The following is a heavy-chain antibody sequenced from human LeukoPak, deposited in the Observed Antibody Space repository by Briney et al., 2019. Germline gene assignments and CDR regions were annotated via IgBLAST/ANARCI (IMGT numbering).Heavy chain of an antibody. CDR2: ISGSGGNT. V-gene: IGHV3-23*01. CDR1: GFTFSSYA. Sequence: PGGSLRLSCAASGFTFSSYAMSWVRQAPGKGLEWVSVISGSGGNTHYAESVKGRFTISRDNSKNTLYVQMKSLRVDDTAVYYCAKDRGEGTDYYDSVDYGMDVWGQGTTVTVSS. D-gene: IGHD3-22*01. J-gene: IGHJ6*02. CDR3: AKDRGEGTDYYDSVDYGMDV.